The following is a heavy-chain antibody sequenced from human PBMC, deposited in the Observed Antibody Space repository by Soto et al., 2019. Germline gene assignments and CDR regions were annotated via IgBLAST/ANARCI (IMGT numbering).Heavy chain of an antibody. J-gene: IGHJ3*02. D-gene: IGHD3-10*01. CDR3: ARVVLLWVGELFKRGAFDI. CDR2: ISAYNGNT. CDR1: GYTFTSYG. V-gene: IGHV1-18*01. Sequence: GASVKVSCKASGYTFTSYGISWVRQAPGQGLEWMGWISAYNGNTNYAQKLQGRVTMTTDTSTSTAYMELRSLRSNDTSVYYCARVVLLWVGELFKRGAFDIWGQGTMVSVSS.